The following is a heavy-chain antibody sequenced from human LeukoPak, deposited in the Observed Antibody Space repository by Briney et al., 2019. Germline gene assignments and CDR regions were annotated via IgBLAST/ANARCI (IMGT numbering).Heavy chain of an antibody. V-gene: IGHV1-69*01. J-gene: IGHJ4*02. CDR3: ARDHGYCSGGSCYSDY. CDR2: IIPIFGIA. Sequence: GSSVKVSCKASGGTLSSYAISWVRQAPGQGLEWMGGIIPIFGIANYAQKFQGRVTITADESTSTAYMELSSLRSEDTAVYYCARDHGYCSGGSCYSDYWGQGTLVTVSS. CDR1: GGTLSSYA. D-gene: IGHD2-15*01.